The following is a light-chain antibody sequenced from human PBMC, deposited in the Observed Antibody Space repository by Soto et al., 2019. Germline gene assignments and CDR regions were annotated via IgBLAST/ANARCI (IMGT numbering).Light chain of an antibody. CDR1: QGISNF. Sequence: DIQMTQSPSSLSASVGDRVTITCRASQGISNFLAWYQQKPGKVPKLLISAASTLQSGVPSRFSGSGSGTDCTLTITILQPEDVATYYCQKYSSVITFGQGTRLEI. J-gene: IGKJ5*01. V-gene: IGKV1-27*01. CDR2: AAS. CDR3: QKYSSVIT.